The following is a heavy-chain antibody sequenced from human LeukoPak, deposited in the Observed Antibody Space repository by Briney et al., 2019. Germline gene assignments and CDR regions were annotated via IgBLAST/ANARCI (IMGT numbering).Heavy chain of an antibody. CDR1: GFTFSSYA. CDR3: AKVPAYSYGYLYYFDY. Sequence: SGGSLRLSCAASGFTFSSYAMSWVRQAPGKGLEWVSAISGSGGSTYYADSVKGRFTISRDNSKNTLYLQMNSLRAEDTAVYYCAKVPAYSYGYLYYFDYWGQGTLVTVSS. V-gene: IGHV3-23*01. D-gene: IGHD5-18*01. J-gene: IGHJ4*02. CDR2: ISGSGGST.